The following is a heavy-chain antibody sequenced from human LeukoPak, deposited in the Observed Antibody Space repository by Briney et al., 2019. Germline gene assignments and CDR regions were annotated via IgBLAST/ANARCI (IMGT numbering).Heavy chain of an antibody. CDR1: GFTFSSYG. Sequence: PGGSLRLSCAASGFTFSSYGMHWVRQTPGKGLEWVAVIWYDGSNKYYADSVKGRFTISRDNSKNTLYLQMNSLRAEDTAVYYCARAATSGWFDYWGQGTLVTVSS. D-gene: IGHD6-19*01. V-gene: IGHV3-33*01. CDR2: IWYDGSNK. J-gene: IGHJ4*02. CDR3: ARAATSGWFDY.